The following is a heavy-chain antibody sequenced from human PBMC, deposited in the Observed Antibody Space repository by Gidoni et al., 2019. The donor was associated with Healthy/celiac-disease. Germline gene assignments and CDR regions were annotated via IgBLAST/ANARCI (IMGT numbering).Heavy chain of an antibody. CDR2: ISGSGGST. D-gene: IGHD3-22*01. CDR1: YA. J-gene: IGHJ6*02. Sequence: YAMSWVRQAPGKGLEWVSAISGSGGSTYYADSVKGRFTISRDNSKNTLYLQMNSLRAEDTAVYYCAKAQLSYYYDSSAMDVWGQGTTVTVSS. V-gene: IGHV3-23*01. CDR3: AKAQLSYYYDSSAMDV.